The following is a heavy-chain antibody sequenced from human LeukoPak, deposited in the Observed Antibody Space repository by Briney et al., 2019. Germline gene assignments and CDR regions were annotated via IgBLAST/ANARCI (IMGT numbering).Heavy chain of an antibody. CDR2: IYYSGTT. Sequence: KPSETLSLTCTVSGGSISSYYWSWIRQPPGKGLEWIGYIYYSGTTNYNPSLKSRVTISVDTSKNQFSLKLSSVTAADTAVYYCASSPLIGDYYDSSAPYYYWGQGTLVTVSS. D-gene: IGHD3-22*01. J-gene: IGHJ4*02. CDR1: GGSISSYY. CDR3: ASSPLIGDYYDSSAPYYY. V-gene: IGHV4-59*01.